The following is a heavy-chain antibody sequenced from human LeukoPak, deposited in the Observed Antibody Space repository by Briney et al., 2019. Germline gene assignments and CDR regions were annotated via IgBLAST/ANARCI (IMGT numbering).Heavy chain of an antibody. CDR2: IRSKGDGETT. V-gene: IGHV3-15*01. CDR1: GFTVSNAW. CDR3: VTEVSSYYGMDV. Sequence: PGRSLRLSRAASGFTVSNAWMNWVRQAPGKGLEWVARIRSKGDGETTNYAAPVRGRFNISRDDSKTTLFLQMNSLKIEDTAVYFCVTEVSSYYGMDVWGQGTTVTVSS. J-gene: IGHJ6*02.